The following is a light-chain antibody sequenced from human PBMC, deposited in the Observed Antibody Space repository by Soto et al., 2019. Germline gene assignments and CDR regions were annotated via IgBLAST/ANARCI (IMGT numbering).Light chain of an antibody. J-gene: IGLJ1*01. V-gene: IGLV1-44*01. Sequence: QSVLTQPPSASGTPGQRVTISCSGSRSSVGSNTVNWYQHLPGTAPKLLIYSNNHPPSGVPDRFSASKAGASASLAISGLQSEDEGDYYCAAWDASLGGFYVFGSGTKLTVL. CDR2: SNN. CDR3: AAWDASLGGFYV. CDR1: RSSVGSNT.